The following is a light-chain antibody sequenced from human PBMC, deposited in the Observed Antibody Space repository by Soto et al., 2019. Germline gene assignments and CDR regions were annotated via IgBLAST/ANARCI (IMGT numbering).Light chain of an antibody. CDR1: QSLLHSNGYNY. V-gene: IGKV2-28*01. CDR2: LGS. CDR3: MQALQTPYT. Sequence: DIVMTKSPLSLPVTPGEPASISCRSSQSLLHSNGYNYLDWYLQKPGQSPQLLIYLGSNRSSGVPDRFSGSGSGTDFTLKISRVEAEDVGVYYCMQALQTPYTFGQGTKLDIK. J-gene: IGKJ2*01.